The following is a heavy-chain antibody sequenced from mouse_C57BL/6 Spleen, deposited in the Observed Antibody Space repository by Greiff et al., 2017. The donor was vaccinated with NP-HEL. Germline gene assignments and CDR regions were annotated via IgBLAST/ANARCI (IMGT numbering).Heavy chain of an antibody. Sequence: VQLQQSGPELVKPGASVKISCKASGYSFTGYYMNWVKQSPEKSLEWIGEINPSTGGTTYNQKFKAKATLTVDKSSSTAYMQLKSLTSEDSAVYYCARRVPIGYGSFFDYWGQGTTLTVSS. CDR1: GYSFTGYY. D-gene: IGHD1-1*01. CDR3: ARRVPIGYGSFFDY. CDR2: INPSTGGT. V-gene: IGHV1-42*01. J-gene: IGHJ2*01.